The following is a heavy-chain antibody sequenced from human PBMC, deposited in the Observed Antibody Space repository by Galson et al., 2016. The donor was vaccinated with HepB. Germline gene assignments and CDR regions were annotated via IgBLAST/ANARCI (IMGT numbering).Heavy chain of an antibody. V-gene: IGHV3-74*01. CDR2: INIDGRTT. J-gene: IGHJ3*02. CDR1: GFTFSTAW. CDR3: ARESSGYDYDFDI. D-gene: IGHD5-12*01. Sequence: SLRLSCAGSGFTFSTAWIHWVRQDPGKGLEWVSRINIDGRTTDYVDSVKGRFTISRDNAKKSLYLQMSSLRAEDTAVYYCARESSGYDYDFDIWGQGTMVTVSS.